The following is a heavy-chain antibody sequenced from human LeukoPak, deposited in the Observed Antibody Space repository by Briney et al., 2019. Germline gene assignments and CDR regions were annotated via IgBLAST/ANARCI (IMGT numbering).Heavy chain of an antibody. CDR1: GGSFSGYY. D-gene: IGHD6-13*01. Sequence: SETLSLTCAVYGGSFSGYYWSWIRQPPGKGLEWIGEINHSGSTNYNPSLKSRVTISVDTSKNQFSLKLSSVTAADTAVYYCARTKQRYFDLWGRGALVTVSS. J-gene: IGHJ2*01. CDR3: ARTKQRYFDL. V-gene: IGHV4-34*01. CDR2: INHSGST.